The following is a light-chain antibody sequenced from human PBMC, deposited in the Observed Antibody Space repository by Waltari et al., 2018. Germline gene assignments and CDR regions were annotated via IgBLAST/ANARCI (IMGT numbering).Light chain of an antibody. Sequence: QSVLTQPPSASGTPGQRVTISCSGSSSNIGSNYVYWYQQLPGTAPKLPIYTSDHRPSVVPDRFSGAKSGTSASLAIIGLRSEDEADYYCAAWDDSLSGRVYGGGTKLTVL. J-gene: IGLJ3*02. V-gene: IGLV1-47*01. CDR2: TSD. CDR3: AAWDDSLSGRV. CDR1: SSNIGSNY.